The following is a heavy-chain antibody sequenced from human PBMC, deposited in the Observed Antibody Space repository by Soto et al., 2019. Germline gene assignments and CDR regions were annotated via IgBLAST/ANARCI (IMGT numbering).Heavy chain of an antibody. CDR1: GFTFSSYG. CDR2: ISYDGSNK. Sequence: GGSLRLSCAASGFTFSSYGMHWVRQAPGKGLEWVAVISYDGSNKYYADSVKGRFTISRHNSKNTLYLQMNSLRAEDTAVYYCAKDRNSRSHLGENWFYPWGQGTLVTVSS. V-gene: IGHV3-30*18. J-gene: IGHJ5*02. D-gene: IGHD1-26*01. CDR3: AKDRNSRSHLGENWFYP.